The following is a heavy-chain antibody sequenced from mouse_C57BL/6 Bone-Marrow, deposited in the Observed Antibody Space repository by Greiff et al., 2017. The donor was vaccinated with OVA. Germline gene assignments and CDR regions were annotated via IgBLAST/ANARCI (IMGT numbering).Heavy chain of an antibody. CDR2: IDPENGDT. J-gene: IGHJ2*01. V-gene: IGHV14-4*01. D-gene: IGHD3-3*01. CDR1: GFNIKDDY. Sequence: VQLQQSGAELVRPGASVKLSCTASGFNIKDDYMHWVKQRPEQGLEWIGWIDPENGDTEYASKFQGKATITADTSSTTAYLQLSSLTSEDTAVYYCTTGWFFDYWGQGTTLTVSS. CDR3: TTGWFFDY.